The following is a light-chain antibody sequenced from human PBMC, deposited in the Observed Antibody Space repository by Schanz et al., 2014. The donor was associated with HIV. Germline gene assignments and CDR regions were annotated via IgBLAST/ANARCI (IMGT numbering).Light chain of an antibody. CDR2: KAS. J-gene: IGKJ2*01. V-gene: IGKV1-5*03. Sequence: DIQMTQSPSTLSASVGDRVTITCRASQSISSWLAWYQQKPGKAPKLLIYKASSLESGVPSRFSGSGSGTEFTLTISSLQHDDFATYYCQQYNDRSYTFGQGTKLEIK. CDR3: QQYNDRSYT. CDR1: QSISSW.